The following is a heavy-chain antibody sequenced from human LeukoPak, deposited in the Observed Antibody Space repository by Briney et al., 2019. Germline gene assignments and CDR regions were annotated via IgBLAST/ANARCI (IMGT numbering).Heavy chain of an antibody. CDR1: GFTFSSYS. CDR3: ARDRLYYYGSGGMDV. D-gene: IGHD3-10*01. V-gene: IGHV3-21*01. Sequence: PGGSLRHSCPASGFTFSSYSMNWVRQAPGKGLEWVSSISSSSSYIYYADSVKGRFTISRDNAKNSLYLQMNSLRAEDTAVYYCARDRLYYYGSGGMDVWGQGTTVTVSS. CDR2: ISSSSSYI. J-gene: IGHJ6*02.